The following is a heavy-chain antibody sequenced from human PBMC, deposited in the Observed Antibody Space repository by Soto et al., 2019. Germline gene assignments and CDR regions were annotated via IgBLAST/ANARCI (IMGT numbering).Heavy chain of an antibody. CDR2: ITWNSDEI. D-gene: IGHD3-22*01. J-gene: IGHJ6*02. CDR3: AASRGFASSGYSGYYSGMDV. V-gene: IGHV3-9*01. Sequence: EVQLVESGGGLVQPGRSLRLSCAASGFTFDDYAMHWVRQRPGRGLEWGSGITWNSDEIGYPDSVKGRFSISRDNANKDLYLQMNSLRPDDTVLYYCAASRGFASSGYSGYYSGMDVWGQGTTVTVSS. CDR1: GFTFDDYA.